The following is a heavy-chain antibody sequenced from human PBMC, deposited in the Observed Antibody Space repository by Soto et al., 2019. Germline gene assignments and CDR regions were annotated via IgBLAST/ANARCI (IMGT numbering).Heavy chain of an antibody. CDR1: GGSISSSGDS. CDR2: IFHSGST. J-gene: IGHJ5*02. CDR3: AGARNTYYFDSSAFNWFDP. Sequence: QLQESGSGLVKPSQTLSLTCDVSGGSISSSGDSWSWIRQPPGKGLEWIGYIFHSGSTSYSPSLKSRVTISVDRSKNQFSLRLSSVTAADTAVYYCAGARNTYYFDSSAFNWFDPWGQGTLVTVSS. V-gene: IGHV4-30-2*01. D-gene: IGHD3-22*01.